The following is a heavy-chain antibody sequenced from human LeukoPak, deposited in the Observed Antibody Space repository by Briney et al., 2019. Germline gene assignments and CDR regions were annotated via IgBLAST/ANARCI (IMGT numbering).Heavy chain of an antibody. CDR1: GYSISSGYY. CDR3: ASPYYYDSSGSPLGAFDI. J-gene: IGHJ3*02. D-gene: IGHD3-22*01. V-gene: IGHV4-38-2*01. Sequence: PSETLSLTCAVSGYSISSGYYWGWIRQPPGKGLEWIGSIYHSGSTYYNPSLKSRVTISVDTSKNQSSLKLSSVTAADTAVYCCASPYYYDSSGSPLGAFDIWGQGTMVTVSS. CDR2: IYHSGST.